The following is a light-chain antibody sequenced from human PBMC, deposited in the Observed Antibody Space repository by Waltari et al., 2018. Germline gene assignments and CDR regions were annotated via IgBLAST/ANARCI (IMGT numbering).Light chain of an antibody. CDR1: GSDVGGYNY. Sequence: QSALTQPASVSGSPGQSITISCTGSGSDVGGYNYVPWYQHHPGKVPKLMIYDVSDRPSGVSNRFSGSKSGNTASLTISGLQPEDEADYYCTSYTSSGLVIFGGGTKLTVL. V-gene: IGLV2-14*01. CDR2: DVS. J-gene: IGLJ2*01. CDR3: TSYTSSGLVI.